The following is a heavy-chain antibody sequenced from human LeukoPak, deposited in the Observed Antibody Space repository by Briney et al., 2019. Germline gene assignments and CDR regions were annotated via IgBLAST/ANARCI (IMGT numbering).Heavy chain of an antibody. D-gene: IGHD3-3*01. CDR1: GGSISSYY. V-gene: IGHV4-59*12. Sequence: PSETLSLTCTVSGGSISSYYWSWIRQPPGKGLEWIGYIYYSGSTNYNPSLKSRVTISVDTSKNQFSLKLSSVTAADTAVYYSATEGSGFNKWGQGTLVTVSS. CDR3: ATEGSGFNK. J-gene: IGHJ4*02. CDR2: IYYSGST.